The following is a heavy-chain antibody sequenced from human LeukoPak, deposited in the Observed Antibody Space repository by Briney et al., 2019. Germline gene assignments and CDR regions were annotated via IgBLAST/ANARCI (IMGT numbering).Heavy chain of an antibody. CDR1: GGSFSGYY. J-gene: IGHJ4*02. Sequence: SSETLSLTCAVYGGSFSGYYWSWIRQPPGKGLEWIGEINHSGSTNYNPSLKSRVTISVDTSKNQFSLKLSSVTAADTAVYYCARKRVVPAALDYWGQGTLVTVSS. CDR2: INHSGST. V-gene: IGHV4-34*01. CDR3: ARKRVVPAALDY. D-gene: IGHD2-2*01.